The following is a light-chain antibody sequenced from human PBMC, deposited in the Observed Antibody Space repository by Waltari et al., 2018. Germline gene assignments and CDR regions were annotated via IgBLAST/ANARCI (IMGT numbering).Light chain of an antibody. CDR2: DAS. V-gene: IGKV3-11*01. CDR3: QQRSNWLLT. Sequence: EIVLTQSPATLSLSPGETATLPCRASQSVSSYLAWYQQKPGQAPRLLIYDASNRATGIPARFSGSGSGTDFTLTISSLEPEDFAVYYCQQRSNWLLTFGGGTKVEIK. CDR1: QSVSSY. J-gene: IGKJ4*01.